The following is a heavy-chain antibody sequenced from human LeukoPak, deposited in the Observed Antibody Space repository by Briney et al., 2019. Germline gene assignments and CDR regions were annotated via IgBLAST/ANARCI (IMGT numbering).Heavy chain of an antibody. Sequence: SVKVSCKASGGTFSSYAISWVRQAPGQGLEWMGGIIPIFGTANYAQKFQGRVTISADKSTSTAYMELSSLRSDDTAVYYCATGARPLDYWGQGTLVTVSS. CDR1: GGTFSSYA. D-gene: IGHD1-26*01. CDR2: IIPIFGTA. J-gene: IGHJ4*02. CDR3: ATGARPLDY. V-gene: IGHV1-69*06.